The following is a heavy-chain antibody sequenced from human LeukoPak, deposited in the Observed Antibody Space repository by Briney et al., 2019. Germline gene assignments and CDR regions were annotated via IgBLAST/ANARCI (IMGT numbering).Heavy chain of an antibody. CDR2: IYTNEIT. Sequence: PSQTLSLTCTVSGGSISNSGYYWSWIRQPAGKGLEWIGRIYTNEITNYNPSLNSRVIISIDTSKNQFSLKLTSMTAADTAVYYCARHTYSSSWYGFDYWGQGTLVTVSS. CDR1: GGSISNSGYY. D-gene: IGHD6-13*01. CDR3: ARHTYSSSWYGFDY. J-gene: IGHJ4*02. V-gene: IGHV4-61*02.